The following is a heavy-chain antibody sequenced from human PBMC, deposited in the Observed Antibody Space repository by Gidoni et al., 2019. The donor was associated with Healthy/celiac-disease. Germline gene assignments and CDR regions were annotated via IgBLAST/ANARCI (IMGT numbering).Heavy chain of an antibody. Sequence: QVQLVQSGAEVQKPVPSVKVSCKASGYTFTGYFMHWVRQAPGQGLEWMGWINPKSGGTNEEQKFQGRGTMTRDTSISKAYMELSRLRSDDTAVYYWARADTAMFYYYMDVWGKGTTVTVSS. CDR1: GYTFTGYF. CDR2: INPKSGGT. J-gene: IGHJ6*03. CDR3: ARADTAMFYYYMDV. D-gene: IGHD5-18*01. V-gene: IGHV1-2*02.